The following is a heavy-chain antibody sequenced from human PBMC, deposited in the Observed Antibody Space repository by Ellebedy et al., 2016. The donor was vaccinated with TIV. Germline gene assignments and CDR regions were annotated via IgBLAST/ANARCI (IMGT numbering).Heavy chain of an antibody. CDR2: INNDGTGT. J-gene: IGHJ4*02. Sequence: GESLKISXAASGFSFSWHWMHWVRQAPGKGLVWVSRINNDGTGTTYADSVKGRFTISRDNTKNTLYLQMNSLRAEDTAVYYCAKSALVATISTDYWGQGTLVTVSS. V-gene: IGHV3-74*01. CDR1: GFSFSWHW. D-gene: IGHD5-24*01. CDR3: AKSALVATISTDY.